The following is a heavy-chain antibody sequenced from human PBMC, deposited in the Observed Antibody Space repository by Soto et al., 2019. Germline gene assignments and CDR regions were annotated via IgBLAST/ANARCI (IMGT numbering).Heavy chain of an antibody. D-gene: IGHD3-10*01. Sequence: PGGSLRLSCAASGFTFSSYGMHWVRRAPGKGLEWVAVISYDGSNKYYADSVKGRFTISRDNSRNTLYLQMNSLRAEDTAVYYCAKEDYYGSGSNSNYYYYGMDVWGQGTTVTVSS. CDR3: AKEDYYGSGSNSNYYYYGMDV. V-gene: IGHV3-30*18. CDR2: ISYDGSNK. CDR1: GFTFSSYG. J-gene: IGHJ6*02.